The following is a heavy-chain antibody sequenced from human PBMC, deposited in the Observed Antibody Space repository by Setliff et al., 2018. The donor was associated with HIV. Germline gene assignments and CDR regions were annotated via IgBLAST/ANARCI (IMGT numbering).Heavy chain of an antibody. J-gene: IGHJ4*02. CDR2: IYRGGDT. Sequence: GGSLRLSCSASGFTVSTYYMSWVRQAPGKGLEWISTIYRGGDTYHADSVKGRVTLSRDNSKNTLYLQMNSLRPEDTDVYYCAIVRLYNNALDYWGQGTLVTVSS. CDR3: AIVRLYNNALDY. V-gene: IGHV3-66*02. CDR1: GFTVSTYY. D-gene: IGHD3-10*01.